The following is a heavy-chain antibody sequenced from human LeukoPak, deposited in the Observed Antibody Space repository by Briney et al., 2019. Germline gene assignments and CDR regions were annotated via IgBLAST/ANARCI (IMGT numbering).Heavy chain of an antibody. CDR3: ARHYCSGGSCYSANFDY. Sequence: SQTLSLTCAVSGAPISSNNWWWSWVRQPPGKGLEWIGEIYHSGSTNYNPSLKSRVTMSVDKSKNQFSLKLSSVTAADTAVYYCARHYCSGGSCYSANFDYWGQGTLVTVSS. CDR1: GAPISSNNW. D-gene: IGHD2-15*01. V-gene: IGHV4-4*02. CDR2: IYHSGST. J-gene: IGHJ4*02.